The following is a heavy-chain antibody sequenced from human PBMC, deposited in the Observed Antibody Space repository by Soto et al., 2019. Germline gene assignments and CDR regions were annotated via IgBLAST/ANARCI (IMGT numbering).Heavy chain of an antibody. CDR1: GFTFSSYS. V-gene: IGHV3-23*01. J-gene: IGHJ4*02. CDR3: AKKVNSGPGSQYFDY. D-gene: IGHD3-10*01. CDR2: FRSSGDDGTT. Sequence: QAGGSLRLSCAASGFTFSSYSMSWVRQAPGKGLEWVSGFRSSGDDGTTYYADSVKGRFTIPRDNSKNTLFLQMDNLRAEDTAIYYCAKKVNSGPGSQYFDYWGQGTLVTV.